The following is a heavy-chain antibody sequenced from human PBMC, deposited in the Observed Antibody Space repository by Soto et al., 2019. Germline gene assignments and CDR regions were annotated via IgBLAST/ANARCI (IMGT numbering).Heavy chain of an antibody. Sequence: SVKVACKASGGTFSSYAISWVRQAPGQGLEWMGGIIPIFGTANYAQKFQGRVTITADESTSTAYMELSSLRSEDTAVYYCARGEDIVVVVAATDYYYGMDVWGQGTTVTVSS. V-gene: IGHV1-69*13. J-gene: IGHJ6*02. D-gene: IGHD2-15*01. CDR1: GGTFSSYA. CDR2: IIPIFGTA. CDR3: ARGEDIVVVVAATDYYYGMDV.